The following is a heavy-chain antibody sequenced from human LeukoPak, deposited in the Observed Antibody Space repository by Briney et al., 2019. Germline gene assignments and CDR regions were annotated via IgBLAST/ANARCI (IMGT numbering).Heavy chain of an antibody. CDR3: ARAAPYCGGDCYFDY. V-gene: IGHV3-21*01. CDR1: GFTFSSYS. CDR2: ISSSSSYI. D-gene: IGHD2-21*02. Sequence: GGSLRLSCAASGFTFSSYSMNWVRQAPGKGLEWDSSISSSSSYIYYADSVKGRFTISRDNAKNSLYLQMNSLRAEDTAVYYCARAAPYCGGDCYFDYRGQGTLVTVSS. J-gene: IGHJ4*02.